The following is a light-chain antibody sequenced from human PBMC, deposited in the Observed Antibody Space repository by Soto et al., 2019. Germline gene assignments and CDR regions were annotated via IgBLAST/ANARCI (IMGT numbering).Light chain of an antibody. CDR3: QQYKNWPPLT. J-gene: IGKJ4*01. V-gene: IGKV3-15*01. Sequence: EIVMTQSPATLSVSPGERATLSCRASRSVSSNLAWYQQKPGQAPRLLFFGTSTRATGIPARFSGSGSGTEFTLTISSLQSEDFAVYYCQQYKNWPPLTFGGGTKVEIK. CDR2: GTS. CDR1: RSVSSN.